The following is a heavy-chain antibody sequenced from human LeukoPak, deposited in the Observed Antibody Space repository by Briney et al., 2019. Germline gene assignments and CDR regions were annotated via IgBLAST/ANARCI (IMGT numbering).Heavy chain of an antibody. CDR2: FDPEDGET. V-gene: IGHV1-24*01. D-gene: IGHD2-21*02. CDR1: GYTFTSYY. Sequence: ASVKVSCKASGYTFTSYYMHWVRQAPGQGLEWMGGFDPEDGETIYAQKFQGRVTMTEDTSTDTAYMELSSLRSEDTAVYYCATGTPPHCSYWYFDLWGRGTLVTVSS. CDR3: ATGTPPHCSYWYFDL. J-gene: IGHJ2*01.